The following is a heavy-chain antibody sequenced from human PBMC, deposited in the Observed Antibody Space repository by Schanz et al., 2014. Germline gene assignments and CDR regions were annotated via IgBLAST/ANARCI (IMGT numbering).Heavy chain of an antibody. Sequence: EVQLVESGGGLVKSGGSLRLSCATSGFIFTSYSMHWVRQAPGKGLEWVSSISSSSNYYYYADSVKGRFTISRDAAKAALFQQMTSLRADDTAVYFCAREYASTWFEWNVMAGRIDNWGQGTLVTVSS. CDR2: ISSSSNYY. CDR3: AREYASTWFEWNVMAGRIDN. J-gene: IGHJ4*02. V-gene: IGHV3-21*01. D-gene: IGHD2-8*01. CDR1: GFIFTSYS.